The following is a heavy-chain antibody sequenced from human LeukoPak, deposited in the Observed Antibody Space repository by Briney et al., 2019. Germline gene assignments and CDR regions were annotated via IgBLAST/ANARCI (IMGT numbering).Heavy chain of an antibody. CDR3: ARLQVDYSGSGILYYYFGY. Sequence: GESLKISWKGSGYSFTSFWIGWVRQMPGKGLEWMGIIYPGDSDTRYSPSFQGQVTISAGKSISTAYLQWTSLKASDTAVFSWARLQVDYSGSGILYYYFGYWGQGTLGSVSS. CDR1: GYSFTSFW. D-gene: IGHD3-10*01. CDR2: IYPGDSDT. J-gene: IGHJ4*02. V-gene: IGHV5-51*01.